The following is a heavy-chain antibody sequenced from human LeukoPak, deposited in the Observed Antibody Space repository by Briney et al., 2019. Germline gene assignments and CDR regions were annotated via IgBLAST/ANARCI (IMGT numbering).Heavy chain of an antibody. Sequence: GGSLRLSCAASGFTFSSYSMNWVRQAPGKGLQWVANILASGSPTYYADSVKGRFIISRDNSKNTVYLQMNSLRVEDTAIYYCAKDLRPDGVDNFDHWGQGILVTVSS. CDR3: AKDLRPDGVDNFDH. CDR1: GFTFSSYS. V-gene: IGHV3-23*01. J-gene: IGHJ4*02. D-gene: IGHD2-8*01. CDR2: ILASGSPT.